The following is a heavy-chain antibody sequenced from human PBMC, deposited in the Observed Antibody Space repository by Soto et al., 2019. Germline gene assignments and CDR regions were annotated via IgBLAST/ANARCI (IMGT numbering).Heavy chain of an antibody. J-gene: IGHJ3*02. CDR2: IIPIFGTA. CDR3: ARVQYYYDSSGYQNAFDI. Sequence: SVKVSCKASGGTFSSYAISWVRQAPGQGLEWMGGIIPIFGTANYAQKFQGRVTITADESTSTAYMELSSLRSEDTAVYYCARVQYYYDSSGYQNAFDIWGQGTMVTVS. D-gene: IGHD3-22*01. V-gene: IGHV1-69*13. CDR1: GGTFSSYA.